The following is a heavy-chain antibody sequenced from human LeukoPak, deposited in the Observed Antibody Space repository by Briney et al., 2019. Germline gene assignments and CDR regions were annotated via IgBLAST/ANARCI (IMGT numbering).Heavy chain of an antibody. CDR1: GGSISSYY. V-gene: IGHV4-59*01. CDR3: ARGKDYDSSGYYPRYYYYYYMDV. Sequence: SETLSLTCTVSGGSISSYYWSWIRRPPGKGLEWIGYIYYSGSTNYNPSLKSRVTISVDTSKNQFSLKLSSETAADTAVYYCARGKDYDSSGYYPRYYYYYYMDVWGKGTTVTVSS. D-gene: IGHD3-22*01. CDR2: IYYSGST. J-gene: IGHJ6*03.